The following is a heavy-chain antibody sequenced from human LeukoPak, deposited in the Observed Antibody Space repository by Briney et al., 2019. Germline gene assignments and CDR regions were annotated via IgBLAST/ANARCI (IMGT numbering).Heavy chain of an antibody. V-gene: IGHV3-30-3*01. CDR3: ARAPTVVNPFAA. CDR2: ISYDGSNK. J-gene: IGHJ5*02. D-gene: IGHD4-23*01. CDR1: GFTFSSYW. Sequence: SGGSLRLSCTTSGFTFSSYWMHWVRQAPGKGLEWVAVISYDGSNKYYADSVKGRFTISRDNSENTLYLQMNSLRAEDTAVYYCARAPTVVNPFAAWGQGTLVTVSS.